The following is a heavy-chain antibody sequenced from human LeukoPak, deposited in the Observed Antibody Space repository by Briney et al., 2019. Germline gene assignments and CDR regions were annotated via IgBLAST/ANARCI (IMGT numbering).Heavy chain of an antibody. CDR2: IKSKTDGGTT. CDR3: TTDGSLGFDYGGNGDYFDY. V-gene: IGHV3-15*01. D-gene: IGHD4-23*01. Sequence: PGGSLRLSCAASGFTFSSYSMNWVRQAPGKGLEWVGRIKSKTDGGTTDYAAPVKGRFTISRDDSKNTLYLQMNSLKTEDTAVYYCTTDGSLGFDYGGNGDYFDYWGQGTLVTVSS. J-gene: IGHJ4*02. CDR1: GFTFSSYS.